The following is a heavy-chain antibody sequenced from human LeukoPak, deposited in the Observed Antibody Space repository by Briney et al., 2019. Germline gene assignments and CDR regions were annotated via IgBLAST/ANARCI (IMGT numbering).Heavy chain of an antibody. CDR2: IYPGDSDT. V-gene: IGHV5-51*01. D-gene: IGHD3-10*01. CDR3: ARPIRGGSGSYYLDY. J-gene: IGHJ4*02. Sequence: GESLKISCKGSGYSFTSYWIGWVRQMPGKGLEWMGIIYPGDSDTRYSPSFQGRVTISADKSISTAYLQWSSLKASDTAMYYCARPIRGGSGSYYLDYWGQGTLVTVSS. CDR1: GYSFTSYW.